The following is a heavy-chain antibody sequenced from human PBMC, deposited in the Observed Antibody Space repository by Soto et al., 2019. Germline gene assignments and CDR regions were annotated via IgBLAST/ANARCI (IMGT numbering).Heavy chain of an antibody. Sequence: GGSLRLSCAASGFTFSSYAMHWVRQAPGKGLEYVSAISSNGGSTYYANSVKGRFTISRDNSKNTLYLQMGSLRAEDMAVYYCARAIPAMVRGVIIRGFYMDVWGKGTTVTVSS. V-gene: IGHV3-64*01. CDR2: ISSNGGST. J-gene: IGHJ6*03. D-gene: IGHD3-10*01. CDR3: ARAIPAMVRGVIIRGFYMDV. CDR1: GFTFSSYA.